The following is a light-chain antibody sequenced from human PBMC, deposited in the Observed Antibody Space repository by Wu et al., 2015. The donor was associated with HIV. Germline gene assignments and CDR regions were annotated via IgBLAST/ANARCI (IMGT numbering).Light chain of an antibody. CDR3: QQSYSTPVT. V-gene: IGKV1-39*01. CDR2: ATS. Sequence: DIQMTQSPSSLSASVGDRVTLTCRTSQSITNYVNWYQQKSGKAPKLLIYATSTLQSGVPSRFSGDGSGTDFTLTISSLQPEDFATYYCQQSYSTPVTFGQGTKVEIK. J-gene: IGKJ1*01. CDR1: QSITNY.